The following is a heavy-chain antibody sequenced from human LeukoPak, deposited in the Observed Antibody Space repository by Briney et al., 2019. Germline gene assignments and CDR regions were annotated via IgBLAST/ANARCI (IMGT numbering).Heavy chain of an antibody. J-gene: IGHJ4*02. D-gene: IGHD5-18*01. Sequence: SEALSLICTVSGGSISSSSYYWGWIRQPPGKGLEWIGSIYYSGSTYYNPSLKSRVTISVDTSKNQFSLKLSSVTAADTAVYYCARHEREIQIWVKTDYWGQGTLVTVSS. CDR2: IYYSGST. V-gene: IGHV4-39*01. CDR3: ARHEREIQIWVKTDY. CDR1: GGSISSSSYY.